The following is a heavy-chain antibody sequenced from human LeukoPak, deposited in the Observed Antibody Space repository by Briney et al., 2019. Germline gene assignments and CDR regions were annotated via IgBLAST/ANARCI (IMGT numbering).Heavy chain of an antibody. CDR2: INPNSGGT. J-gene: IGHJ5*02. CDR1: GYTFTGYY. Sequence: GASVKVSCKASGYTFTGYYMHWVRQAPGQGLEWMGWINPNSGGTNYAQKFRGRVTMTRDTSISTAYMELSRLRSDDTAVYYCARDARKDSGRGFDPWGQGTLVTVSS. V-gene: IGHV1-2*02. D-gene: IGHD1-26*01. CDR3: ARDARKDSGRGFDP.